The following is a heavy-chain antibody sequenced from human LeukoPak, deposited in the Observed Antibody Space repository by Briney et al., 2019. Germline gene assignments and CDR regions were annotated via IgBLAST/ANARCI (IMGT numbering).Heavy chain of an antibody. CDR3: AKMMWANYFDS. V-gene: IGHV3-23*01. J-gene: IGHJ4*02. CDR1: GFTFSTHA. D-gene: IGHD1-26*01. Sequence: GGSLRLSCAASGFTFSTHAMSWVRQAPGKGLERVSITTGSGGSTYYPDSLRGRFTISRDNSKNTVYLQMNSLRAEDTAIYYCAKMMWANYFDSWGQGTLVTVSS. CDR2: TTGSGGST.